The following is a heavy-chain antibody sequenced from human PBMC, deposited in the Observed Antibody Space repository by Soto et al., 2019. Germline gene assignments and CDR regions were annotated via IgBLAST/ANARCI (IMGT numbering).Heavy chain of an antibody. V-gene: IGHV4-34*01. CDR1: GGSFSGYY. CDR3: ASPTEQTRTGY. CDR2: INHSGST. J-gene: IGHJ4*02. Sequence: PSETLSLTCAVYGGSFSGYYWSWIRQPPGKGLEWIGEINHSGSTNYNPSLKSRVTISVDTSKNQFSLKLSSVTAADTAVYYCASPTEQTRTGYWGQGTLVTVSS. D-gene: IGHD2-8*02.